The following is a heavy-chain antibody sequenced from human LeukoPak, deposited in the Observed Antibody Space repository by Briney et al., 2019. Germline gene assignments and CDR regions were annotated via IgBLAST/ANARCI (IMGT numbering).Heavy chain of an antibody. D-gene: IGHD1-26*01. CDR2: IYHSGST. V-gene: IGHV4-59*12. CDR1: GGSISSYY. J-gene: IGHJ4*02. Sequence: SETLSLTCTVSGGSISSYYWSWIRQPPGKGLEWIGYIYHSGSTYYNPSLKSRVTISVDRSKNQFSLKLSSVTAADTAVYYCARVNVGATRGADYWGQGTLVTVSS. CDR3: ARVNVGATRGADY.